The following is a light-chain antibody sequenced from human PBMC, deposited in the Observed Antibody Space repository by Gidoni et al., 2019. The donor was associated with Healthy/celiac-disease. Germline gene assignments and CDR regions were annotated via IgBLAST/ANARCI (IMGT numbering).Light chain of an antibody. CDR3: QSADSSGTYP. J-gene: IGLJ2*01. CDR1: ALPKQY. Sequence: SYELTQPPSVSVSPGQTARITCSGDALPKQYAYWYQQKPGQAPVLVIYKDSERPSGIPERFSGSSSGTTDTLTISGVQAEDEADYYCQSADSSGTYPFGGGTKLTVL. CDR2: KDS. V-gene: IGLV3-25*03.